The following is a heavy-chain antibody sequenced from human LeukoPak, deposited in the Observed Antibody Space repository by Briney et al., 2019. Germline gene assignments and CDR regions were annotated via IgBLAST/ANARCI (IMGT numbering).Heavy chain of an antibody. J-gene: IGHJ6*02. D-gene: IGHD6-13*01. Sequence: GGPLRLSCVASGYSFSPYWMSWVRQTPGKGLEWVSAISGSGGSTYYADSVKGRFTISRDNSKNTLYLQMNSLRAEDTAVYYCAKDEYSSSWYVYYYYYGMDVWGQGTTVTVSS. CDR3: AKDEYSSSWYVYYYYYGMDV. CDR1: GYSFSPYW. V-gene: IGHV3-23*01. CDR2: ISGSGGST.